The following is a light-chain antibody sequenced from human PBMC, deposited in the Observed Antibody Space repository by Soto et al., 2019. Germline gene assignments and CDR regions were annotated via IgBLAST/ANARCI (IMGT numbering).Light chain of an antibody. J-gene: IGLJ1*01. CDR3: SSYTSSSTYV. CDR2: DVS. CDR1: SSDVGGYNY. Sequence: QSVLPQPASLSGSPGQSITISCTGTSSDVGGYNYVSWYQQHPGKAPKLMIYDVSNRPSGVSNRFSGSKSGNTASLTISGLQAEDEADYYCSSYTSSSTYVFGTGTKVT. V-gene: IGLV2-14*01.